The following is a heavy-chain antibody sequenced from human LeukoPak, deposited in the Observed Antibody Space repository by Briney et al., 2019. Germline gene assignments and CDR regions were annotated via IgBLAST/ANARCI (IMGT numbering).Heavy chain of an antibody. CDR2: ISGSGGST. CDR1: GFTFSSYG. CDR3: ARGNSDLNY. V-gene: IGHV3-23*01. D-gene: IGHD1-7*01. Sequence: PGGSLRLSCAASGFTFSSYGMSWVRQAPGKGLEWVSAISGSGGSTYYADSVKGRFTISRDNSKNTLYLQMNSLRAEDTALYYCARGNSDLNYWGQGSLVTVSS. J-gene: IGHJ4*02.